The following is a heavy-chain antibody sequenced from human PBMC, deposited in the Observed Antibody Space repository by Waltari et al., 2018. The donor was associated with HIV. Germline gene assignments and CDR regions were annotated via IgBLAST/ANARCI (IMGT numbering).Heavy chain of an antibody. J-gene: IGHJ4*02. V-gene: IGHV3-33*01. D-gene: IGHD6-6*01. Sequence: QVQLFESGGGVVQPGTSLTLSCAVTGFTFPRFAIHWVRQSTGKGLEWLAVFWSDGAEISYADSVKGRFTVSKDSSQKTLYLHLTSLRAEDTALYYCARGYSSSRWIPLYHWGRGTLVTVSS. CDR3: ARGYSSSRWIPLYH. CDR1: GFTFPRFA. CDR2: FWSDGAEI.